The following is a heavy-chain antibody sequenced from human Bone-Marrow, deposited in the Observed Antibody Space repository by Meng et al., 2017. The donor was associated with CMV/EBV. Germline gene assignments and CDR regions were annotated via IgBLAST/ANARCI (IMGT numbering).Heavy chain of an antibody. CDR3: ARVLRFLDGYYYYGMDV. CDR1: GFTFSSYW. J-gene: IGHJ6*02. Sequence: GESLKISCAASGFTFSSYWMSWVRQAPGKGLEWVSYISSSGSTIYYADSVKGRFTISRDNAKNSLYLQMNSLRAEDTAVYYCARVLRFLDGYYYYGMDVWGQGTTVTVSS. CDR2: ISSSGSTI. V-gene: IGHV3-48*04. D-gene: IGHD3-3*01.